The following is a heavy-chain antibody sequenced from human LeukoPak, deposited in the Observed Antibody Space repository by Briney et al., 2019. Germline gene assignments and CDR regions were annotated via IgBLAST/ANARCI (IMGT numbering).Heavy chain of an antibody. CDR1: GGSISSGSFY. D-gene: IGHD2-2*01. Sequence: PSETLSLTCTVSGGSISSGSFYWSWIRQPAGKGLEWIGRIYTTGRTNYNPSLKSRVTISVDTSKNQFSLKLSSVTAVDTAVYYCARGAVVVPNWFDPWGQGTLVTVSS. CDR2: IYTTGRT. V-gene: IGHV4-61*02. CDR3: ARGAVVVPNWFDP. J-gene: IGHJ5*02.